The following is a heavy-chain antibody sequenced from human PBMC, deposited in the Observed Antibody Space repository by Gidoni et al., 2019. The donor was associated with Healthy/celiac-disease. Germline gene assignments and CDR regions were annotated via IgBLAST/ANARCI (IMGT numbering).Heavy chain of an antibody. CDR3: ARVRRGMVAATKGGYYYYGMDV. CDR2: IIPIFGTA. V-gene: IGHV1-69*01. Sequence: QVQLVQSGAEVKKPGSSVKVSCKASGGTFSSYAISWVRQAPGQGLEWMGGIIPIFGTANYAQKFQGRVTITADESTSTAYMELSSLRSEDTAVYYCARVRRGMVAATKGGYYYYGMDVWGQGTTVTVSS. D-gene: IGHD2-15*01. CDR1: GGTFSSYA. J-gene: IGHJ6*02.